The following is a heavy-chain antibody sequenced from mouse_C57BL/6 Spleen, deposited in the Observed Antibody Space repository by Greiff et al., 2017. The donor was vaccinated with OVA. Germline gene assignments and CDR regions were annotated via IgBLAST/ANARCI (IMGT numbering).Heavy chain of an antibody. V-gene: IGHV5-4*01. CDR1: GFTFSSYA. CDR2: ISDGGSYT. D-gene: IGHD1-1*01. J-gene: IGHJ2*01. CDR3: ARGFYYGSSLDY. Sequence: DVHLVESGGGLVKPGGSLKLSCAASGFTFSSYAMSWVRQTPEKRLEWVATISDGGSYTYYPDNVKGRFTISRDNAKNNLYLQMSHLKSEDTAMYYCARGFYYGSSLDYWGQGTTLTVSS.